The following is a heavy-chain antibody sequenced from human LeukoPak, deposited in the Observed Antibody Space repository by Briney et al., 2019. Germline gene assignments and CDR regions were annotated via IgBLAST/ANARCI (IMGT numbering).Heavy chain of an antibody. Sequence: GGSLRLSCAASGFTFSSYWMHWVRHAPGKGLVWVSRISSDGSSTSYADSVKGRFTISRDNAKNTLYLQMNSLRAEDTAVYYCARDRDRAAHFDYWGQGTLVTVSS. D-gene: IGHD6-25*01. CDR2: ISSDGSST. V-gene: IGHV3-74*01. CDR1: GFTFSSYW. J-gene: IGHJ4*02. CDR3: ARDRDRAAHFDY.